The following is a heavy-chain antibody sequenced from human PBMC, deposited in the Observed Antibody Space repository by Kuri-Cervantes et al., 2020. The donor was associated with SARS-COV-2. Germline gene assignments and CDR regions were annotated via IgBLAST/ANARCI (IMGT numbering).Heavy chain of an antibody. D-gene: IGHD3-10*01. CDR3: ARHTSPITMVRGVNLGPYYFDY. V-gene: IGHV4-39*01. Sequence: GSLRLSCTVSGGSISSSSYYWGWIRQPSGKGLEWIGSIYYSGSTYYNPSLKSRVTISVDTSKNQFSLKLSSVTAADTAVYYCARHTSPITMVRGVNLGPYYFDYWGQGTLVTVSS. J-gene: IGHJ4*02. CDR2: IYYSGST. CDR1: GGSISSSSYY.